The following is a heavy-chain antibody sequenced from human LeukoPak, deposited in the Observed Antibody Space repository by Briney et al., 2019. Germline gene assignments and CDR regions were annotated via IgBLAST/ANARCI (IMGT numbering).Heavy chain of an antibody. CDR1: GFPFSSYS. V-gene: IGHV3-7*03. CDR3: ARDQGYTYGAFDY. Sequence: GGSLRLSCAASGFPFSSYSMTWVRQAPGKGLEWVANIKPDGTTKFYVDSVKGRFTISRDNALNSLYLQMNSLRAEDTAVYYCARDQGYTYGAFDYWGQGTLVTVSS. J-gene: IGHJ4*02. D-gene: IGHD5-18*01. CDR2: IKPDGTTK.